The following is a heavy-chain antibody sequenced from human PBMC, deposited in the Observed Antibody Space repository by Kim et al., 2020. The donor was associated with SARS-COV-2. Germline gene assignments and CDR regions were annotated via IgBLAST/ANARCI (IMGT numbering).Heavy chain of an antibody. V-gene: IGHV3-33*01. J-gene: IGHJ3*02. CDR1: GFTFSSYG. CDR3: ARDCTQLWPRDAFDI. D-gene: IGHD5-18*01. CDR2: IWYDGSNK. Sequence: GGSLRLSCAASGFTFSSYGMHWVRQAPGKGLEWVAVIWYDGSNKYYADSVKGRFTISRDNSKNTLYLQMNSLRAEDTAVYYCARDCTQLWPRDAFDIWGQGTMVTVSS.